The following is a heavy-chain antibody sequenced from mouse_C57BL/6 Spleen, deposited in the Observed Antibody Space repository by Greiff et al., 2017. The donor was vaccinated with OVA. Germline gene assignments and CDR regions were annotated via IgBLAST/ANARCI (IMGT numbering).Heavy chain of an antibody. CDR1: GYSFTGYF. Sequence: VQLQQSGPELVKPGDSVKISCKASGYSFTGYFMNWVMQSHGKSLEWIGRINPYNGDTFYNQKFKGKATLTADQSSSTAHMELQSLTSEDSAVYYCARREIYYGNYDYAMDYWGQGTSVTVSS. V-gene: IGHV1-20*01. D-gene: IGHD2-1*01. J-gene: IGHJ4*01. CDR2: INPYNGDT. CDR3: ARREIYYGNYDYAMDY.